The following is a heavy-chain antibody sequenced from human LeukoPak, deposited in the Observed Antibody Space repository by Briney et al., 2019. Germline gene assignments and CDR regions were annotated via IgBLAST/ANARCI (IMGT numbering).Heavy chain of an antibody. CDR3: ARGYDYGDYVGDFDY. CDR1: GYTFTSYP. CDR2: ISVYNTNT. J-gene: IGHJ4*02. V-gene: IGHV1-18*01. D-gene: IGHD4-17*01. Sequence: ASVKVSCKASGYTFTSYPISWVRRAPGQGLEWMGWISVYNTNTKYAQKLQGRVTMTTDRSTSTAYMELRSLRSDDTAVYYCARGYDYGDYVGDFDYWGQGTLVTVSS.